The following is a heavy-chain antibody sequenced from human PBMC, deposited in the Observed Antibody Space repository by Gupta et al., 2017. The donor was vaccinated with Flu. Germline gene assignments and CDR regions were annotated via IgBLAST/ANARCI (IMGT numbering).Heavy chain of an antibody. CDR2: ITSGGATV. CDR1: GFTFSNYD. CDR3: ARAGDFWSGWSFDY. V-gene: IGHV3-48*03. J-gene: IGHJ4*02. Sequence: EVQLVESGGGLVQSGGSLRLSCAASGFTFSNYDMNWFRQAPGKGLEWISYITSGGATVYYAYAVKGRFIISRENDENSLSLQMNSLRAEDTAVYYCARAGDFWSGWSFDYWGQGTLVTVSS. D-gene: IGHD3-3*01.